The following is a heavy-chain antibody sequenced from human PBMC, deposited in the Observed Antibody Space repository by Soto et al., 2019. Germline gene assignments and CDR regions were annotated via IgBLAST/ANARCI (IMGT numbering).Heavy chain of an antibody. D-gene: IGHD2-2*01. J-gene: IGHJ4*02. CDR3: ARGPSSLTRFDY. CDR2: ISYDGSNK. Sequence: PGGSLSLSCAASGFTFSSYAMHWVRQAPGKGLEWVAAISYDGSNKYYADSVKGRFTISRDNSKNTLYLQMNSLRAEDTAVYYCARGPSSLTRFDYWGQGTLVTVSS. CDR1: GFTFSSYA. V-gene: IGHV3-30-3*01.